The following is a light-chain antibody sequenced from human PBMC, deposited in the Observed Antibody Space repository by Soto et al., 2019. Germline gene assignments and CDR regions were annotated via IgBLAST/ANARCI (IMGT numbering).Light chain of an antibody. CDR2: TAS. CDR3: HQFKTYPYT. V-gene: IGKV1-9*01. J-gene: IGKJ2*01. Sequence: IQLTQSPSSLSASVGDRVTITCRASKGIAGYLAWYQQKPGEAPKLLIYTASSLRSGVPSRFSGRGSGIDFTLSISSLQPEDFATYYCHQFKTYPYTFGQGTKLE. CDR1: KGIAGY.